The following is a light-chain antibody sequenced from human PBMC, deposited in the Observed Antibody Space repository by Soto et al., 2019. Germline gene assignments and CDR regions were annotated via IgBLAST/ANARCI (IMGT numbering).Light chain of an antibody. J-gene: IGKJ2*01. CDR2: GAS. V-gene: IGKV3-20*01. CDR3: QQYGSSPRT. CDR1: QSVTSNY. Sequence: EIVLTQSPGTLSLSPGERATLSCRASQSVTSNYLAWYQHKPGQAPRLLIYGASSRATGIPDRFSCSGAGTDFALNISRLEPEDFAVYYCQQYGSSPRTFGQGTKLDIK.